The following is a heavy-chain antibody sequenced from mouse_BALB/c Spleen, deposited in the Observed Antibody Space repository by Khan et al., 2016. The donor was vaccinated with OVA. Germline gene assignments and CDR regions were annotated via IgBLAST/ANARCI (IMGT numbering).Heavy chain of an antibody. CDR1: GFSLTNYG. J-gene: IGHJ4*01. V-gene: IGHV2-2*01. Sequence: VQLQESGPGLVQPSQSLSITCTVSGFSLTNYGVHWIRQSPGRGLEWLGLIWSGGNTDYNAAFISRLTISKDNTKSQVFFKMNSLQADDTAIYXCARKRGVHYNMDFWGQGISVTVSS. CDR2: IWSGGNT. CDR3: ARKRGVHYNMDF.